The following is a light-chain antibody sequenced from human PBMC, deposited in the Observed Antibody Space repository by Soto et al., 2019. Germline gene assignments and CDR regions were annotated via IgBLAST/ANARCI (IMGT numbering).Light chain of an antibody. V-gene: IGKV1-39*01. Sequence: DIQMTQSPFSLSASVGDRVTITCRASQSISSYLNWYQQKPGKAPKLLIYATSSLQSGVPSRFSGSGSGTDFTLTISSLQPEDFATYYCQQTFNTPQTFGQGTKLHIK. J-gene: IGKJ2*01. CDR2: ATS. CDR1: QSISSY. CDR3: QQTFNTPQT.